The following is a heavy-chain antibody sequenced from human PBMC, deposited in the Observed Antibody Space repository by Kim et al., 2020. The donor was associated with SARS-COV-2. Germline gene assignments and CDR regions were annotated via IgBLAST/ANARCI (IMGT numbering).Heavy chain of an antibody. CDR1: GFTFGGNW. Sequence: GGSLRLSCAASGFTFGGNWMTWVRQAAGKGLEWVACINQDGSQKYYVDSAKGRFTISRDTAKNSVYLQMNSPRGEVTAVYYCARGRGVDYWGQGTLATVS. CDR2: INQDGSQK. J-gene: IGHJ4*02. V-gene: IGHV3-7*04. CDR3: ARGRGVDY.